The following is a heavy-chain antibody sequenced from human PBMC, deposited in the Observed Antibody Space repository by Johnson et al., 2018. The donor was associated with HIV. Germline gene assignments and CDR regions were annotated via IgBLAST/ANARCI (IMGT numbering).Heavy chain of an antibody. V-gene: IGHV3-30-3*01. D-gene: IGHD6-19*01. J-gene: IGHJ3*02. CDR1: GFTFSSYA. CDR3: ATTRLSTGWYAFDI. Sequence: QVQLVESGGGVVQPGRSLRLSCAASGFTFSSYAMHWVRQAPGKGLEWVAVISYDGSNKYYADSVKGRFTISRDNSKNTLYLQMNSLRVEDTALYYCATTRLSTGWYAFDIWGQGTMVTVSS. CDR2: ISYDGSNK.